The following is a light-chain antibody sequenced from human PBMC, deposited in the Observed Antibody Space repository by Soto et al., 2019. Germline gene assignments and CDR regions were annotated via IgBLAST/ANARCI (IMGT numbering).Light chain of an antibody. Sequence: EIVMTQSPATLSVSPGERATLSCRASQSVSSNLAWYQQKPGQAPRLLIYGASTRATGIPARFSGSRSGTEFSLTISSLQSEDFAVYYCQQYNNWPYTIGQGKKLEIK. V-gene: IGKV3-15*01. J-gene: IGKJ2*01. CDR2: GAS. CDR3: QQYNNWPYT. CDR1: QSVSSN.